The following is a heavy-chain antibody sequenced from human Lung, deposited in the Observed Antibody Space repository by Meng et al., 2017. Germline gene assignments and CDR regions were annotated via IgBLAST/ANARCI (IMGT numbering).Heavy chain of an antibody. Sequence: QVQLVQSGAEVKTPGASVRLSCMASGYTFTNYAIHWVRQGPGQRLEWMGWITAGNGNTKYSQKFQGRVTIIRDTSASTVYMELSSLRSEDTAVYYCARGDQPWPHRFDPWGQGTLVTVSS. CDR3: ARGDQPWPHRFDP. CDR1: GYTFTNYA. V-gene: IGHV1-3*01. D-gene: IGHD6-19*01. CDR2: ITAGNGNT. J-gene: IGHJ5*02.